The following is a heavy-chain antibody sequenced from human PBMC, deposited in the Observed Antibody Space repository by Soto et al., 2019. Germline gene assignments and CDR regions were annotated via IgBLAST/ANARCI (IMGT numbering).Heavy chain of an antibody. D-gene: IGHD2-2*02. V-gene: IGHV3-23*01. J-gene: IGHJ4*02. CDR2: MSGSGGST. CDR1: GFTVSSYA. Sequence: EVQLLEAGGGVVQPGGSLRLSCAASGFTVSSYAMSWVRQAPGKGLEWVSAMSGSGGSTYYADSGKGRFTISRDNSKNTLYLQMNSLRAEDTAVYYCAKEGSSSPAAAILDYWGQGTLVTVSS. CDR3: AKEGSSSPAAAILDY.